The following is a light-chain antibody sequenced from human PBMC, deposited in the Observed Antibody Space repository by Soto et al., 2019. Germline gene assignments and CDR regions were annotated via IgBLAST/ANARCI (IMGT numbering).Light chain of an antibody. J-gene: IGKJ2*03. Sequence: EIVLTQSPGTLSLSPGERATLSCRASQSVSRSLLAWYQQKPGQAPRLLIYGASTRATGIADRFSGSGSGTDFTLTISRLEPEDFAVYYCQQYGNPPPSSLGPGTRVDIK. V-gene: IGKV3-20*01. CDR1: QSVSRSL. CDR2: GAS. CDR3: QQYGNPPPSS.